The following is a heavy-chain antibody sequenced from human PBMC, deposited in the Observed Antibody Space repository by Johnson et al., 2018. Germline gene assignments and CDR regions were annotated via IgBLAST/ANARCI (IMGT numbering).Heavy chain of an antibody. V-gene: IGHV3-21*01. CDR1: EFTFSSHS. CDR2: ISSSSSSI. CDR3: ARSGGYYDILTGIYYYYGMDV. Sequence: EVQLVETGGGLVKPGGSXRLSCAASEFTFSSHSMNWVRQAPGKGLEWVSSISSSSSSIYYADSVKGRLTFSRDNAKKTLYLKMGSLRAEDMAVYYWARSGGYYDILTGIYYYYGMDVWGQGTTVTVSS. J-gene: IGHJ6*02. D-gene: IGHD3-9*01.